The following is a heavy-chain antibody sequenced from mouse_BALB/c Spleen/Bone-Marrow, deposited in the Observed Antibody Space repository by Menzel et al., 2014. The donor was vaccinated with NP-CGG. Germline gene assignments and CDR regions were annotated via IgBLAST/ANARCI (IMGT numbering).Heavy chain of an antibody. CDR1: GFSLTSYG. V-gene: IGHV2-9*02. D-gene: IGHD3-2*01. CDR3: AGTARATTGFAY. Sequence: VQLVESGPGLVAPSQSLSITCTVSGFSLTSYGVHWVRQTPGKGLEWLGVIWADGSTNYNSALMSRLSISKDNSKNQVFLKRNSLQTDDTAMYCCAGTARATTGFAYWGQGTLVTVSA. CDR2: IWADGST. J-gene: IGHJ3*01.